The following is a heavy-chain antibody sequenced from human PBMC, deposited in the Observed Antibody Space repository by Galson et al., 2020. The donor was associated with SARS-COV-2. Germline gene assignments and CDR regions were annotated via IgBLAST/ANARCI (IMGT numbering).Heavy chain of an antibody. CDR3: ARHIVEDIVVVPAATAGAFDI. J-gene: IGHJ3*02. V-gene: IGHV4-39*01. D-gene: IGHD2-2*01. Sequence: SETLSLTCTVSGGSISSSSYYWGWIRQPPGKGLEWIGSIYYSGSTYYNPSLKSRVTISVDTSKNQFSLKLSSVTAADTAVYYCARHIVEDIVVVPAATAGAFDIWGQGTMVTVAS. CDR1: GGSISSSSYY. CDR2: IYYSGST.